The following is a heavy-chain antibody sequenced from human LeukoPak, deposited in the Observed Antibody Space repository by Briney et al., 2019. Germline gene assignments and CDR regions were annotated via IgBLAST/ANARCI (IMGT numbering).Heavy chain of an antibody. CDR2: IYYSGST. D-gene: IGHD6-13*01. J-gene: IGHJ4*02. V-gene: IGHV4-61*08. Sequence: ASQTLSLTCSVSGGSISSGDYYWSWIRQPPGKGLEWIGYIYYSGSTNYNPSLKSRVTISVDTSKNQFSLKLSSVTAADTAVYYCARLIAAAGIWGQGTLVTVSS. CDR1: GGSISSGDYY. CDR3: ARLIAAAGI.